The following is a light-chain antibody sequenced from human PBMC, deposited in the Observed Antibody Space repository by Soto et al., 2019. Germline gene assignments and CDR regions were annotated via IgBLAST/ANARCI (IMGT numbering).Light chain of an antibody. CDR1: QSVITY. Sequence: IVSIECRSPVSISNVSLATLSFRASQSVITYLGWFQQKPGQAPRLLISDASTRATGNPARFSGSGSGTDFTLTISSLEPEDFAVCYCQPRSQWVRFGPGTRLEIK. CDR3: QPRSQWVR. CDR2: DAS. J-gene: IGKJ5*01. V-gene: IGKV3-11*01.